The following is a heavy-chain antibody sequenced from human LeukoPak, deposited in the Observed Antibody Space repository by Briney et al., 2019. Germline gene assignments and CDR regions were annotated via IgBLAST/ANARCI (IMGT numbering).Heavy chain of an antibody. CDR1: GFTFNNYA. J-gene: IGHJ4*02. D-gene: IGHD6-25*01. V-gene: IGHV3-23*01. CDR3: AKDAHGGKYFDY. Sequence: PGGPLRLSCAASGFTFNNYAMNWVRQAPGKGLEWVSSISGGGETTYYADSAKGRFTISRDNSQNTLYLQMNSLRAEDTAVYYCAKDAHGGKYFDYWGQGTLVTVSS. CDR2: ISGGGETT.